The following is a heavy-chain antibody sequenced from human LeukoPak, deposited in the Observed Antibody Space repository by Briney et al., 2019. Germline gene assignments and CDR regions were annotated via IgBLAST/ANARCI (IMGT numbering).Heavy chain of an antibody. CDR2: INHSGST. CDR1: GGSISSDY. D-gene: IGHD6-19*01. V-gene: IGHV4-34*01. CDR3: AARYSSGWEDFDY. J-gene: IGHJ4*02. Sequence: SETLSLTCTVSGGSISSDYWSWIRQPPGKGLEWIGEINHSGSTNYNPSLKSRVTISVDTSKNQFSLKLSSVTAADTAVYYCAARYSSGWEDFDYWGQGTLVTVSS.